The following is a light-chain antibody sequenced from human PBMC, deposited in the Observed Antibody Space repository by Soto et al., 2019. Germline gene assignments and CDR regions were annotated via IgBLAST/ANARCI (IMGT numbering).Light chain of an antibody. CDR2: EVS. V-gene: IGLV2-8*01. CDR3: SSHGGSNNFYV. Sequence: QSALTQPPSASGSPGQSVTISCTGTSSDVGACNYVSWYQQHPGKAPKLMIYEVSQRPSGVPDRFSASKSGNTASLTVSGLQAEDEADYYCSSHGGSNNFYVFGTGTKLTVL. CDR1: SSDVGACNY. J-gene: IGLJ1*01.